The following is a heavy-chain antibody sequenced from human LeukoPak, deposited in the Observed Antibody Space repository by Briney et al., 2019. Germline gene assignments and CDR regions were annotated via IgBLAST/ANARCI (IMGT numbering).Heavy chain of an antibody. CDR1: GFPLRIYA. D-gene: IGHD3-22*01. CDR3: AREVRTYDLINWFDP. J-gene: IGHJ5*02. Sequence: PGGSLRLSCAASGFPLRIYAMSWVRQAPGKGLEWVSAISGSGGNTYYADSVKGRFTISRDNSKNTLYLQMNSLRAEDTAVYYCAREVRTYDLINWFDPWGQGTLVTVSS. V-gene: IGHV3-23*01. CDR2: ISGSGGNT.